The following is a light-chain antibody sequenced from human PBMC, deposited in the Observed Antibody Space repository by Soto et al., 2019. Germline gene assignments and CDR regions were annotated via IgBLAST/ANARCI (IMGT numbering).Light chain of an antibody. J-gene: IGKJ3*01. CDR3: HEYYSPPFA. Sequence: IVMTQSPESLGVSLGERATINCKSNQTILYGSNNKNYLSWYQQKPGQPPKLLIYWASTRKYGVPERFSGSGSGTDFTLSITNLQAEDVAVYYCHEYYSPPFAFGPGTKVHL. CDR2: WAS. CDR1: QTILYGSNNKNY. V-gene: IGKV4-1*01.